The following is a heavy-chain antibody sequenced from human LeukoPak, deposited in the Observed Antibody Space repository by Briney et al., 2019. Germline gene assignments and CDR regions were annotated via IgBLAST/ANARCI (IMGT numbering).Heavy chain of an antibody. J-gene: IGHJ4*02. V-gene: IGHV4-34*09. CDR2: IYYSGST. CDR1: GGSFSGYY. CDR3: ARARWDGSGYYFDY. Sequence: SETLSLTCAVYGGSFSGYYWSWIRQPPGKGLEWIGYIYYSGSTYYNPSLKSRVTTSVDTSKNQFSLKVSSVTAADTAVYYCARARWDGSGYYFDYWGQGTLVTVSS. D-gene: IGHD3-22*01.